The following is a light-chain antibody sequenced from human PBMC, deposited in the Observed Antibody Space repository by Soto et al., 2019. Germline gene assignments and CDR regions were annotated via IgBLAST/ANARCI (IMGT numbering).Light chain of an antibody. CDR3: QQYNGWPFT. J-gene: IGKJ4*01. Sequence: AIQLTQSPSSLSASVGDRVTITCRASQGISNNLAWYQQKPGKVPKLLIFEASTLQSGVPSRFSGSGNGTEFTLAISSLQPDDFATFYCQQYNGWPFTFAGGTKVDIK. CDR1: QGISNN. V-gene: IGKV1-13*02. CDR2: EAS.